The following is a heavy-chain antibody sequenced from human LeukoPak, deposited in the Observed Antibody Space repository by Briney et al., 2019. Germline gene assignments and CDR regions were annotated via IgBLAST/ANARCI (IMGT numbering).Heavy chain of an antibody. D-gene: IGHD6-13*01. CDR1: GFTFSSYE. Sequence: PGGSLRLSCAASGFTFSSYEMNWVRQAPGKGLEWVSYISSSGSTIYYADSVKGRFTISRDNAKNSLYLQMNSLRVEDTAVYYCAKDSSIAAAGRLGFDYWGQGTLVTVSS. CDR2: ISSSGSTI. J-gene: IGHJ4*02. CDR3: AKDSSIAAAGRLGFDY. V-gene: IGHV3-48*03.